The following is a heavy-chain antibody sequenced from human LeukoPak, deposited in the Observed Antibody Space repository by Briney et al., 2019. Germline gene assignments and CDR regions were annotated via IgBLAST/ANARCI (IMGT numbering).Heavy chain of an antibody. CDR3: ARLSGSYRELVRPLDY. Sequence: TSETLSLTCAVSGYSISSGYYWGWIRQPPGKGLEWIGSIYHSGSTYYKPSLKSRVTISVDTSKNQFSLKLSSVTAADTAVYYCARLSGSYRELVRPLDYWGQGTLVTVSS. D-gene: IGHD1-26*01. V-gene: IGHV4-38-2*01. CDR2: IYHSGST. CDR1: GYSISSGYY. J-gene: IGHJ4*02.